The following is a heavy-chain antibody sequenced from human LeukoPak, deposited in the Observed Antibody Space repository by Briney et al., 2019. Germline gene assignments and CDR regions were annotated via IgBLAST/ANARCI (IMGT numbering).Heavy chain of an antibody. V-gene: IGHV3-48*04. CDR2: ISSSGSTI. Sequence: GGSLRLSCAASGLTVSSNSMSWVRQAQAPGLEWVSYISSSGSTIYYADSVKGRFTISRDNAKNSLYLQMNSLRAEDTAVYYCAELGITMIGGVWGKGTTVTISS. CDR1: GLTVSSNS. D-gene: IGHD3-10*02. CDR3: AELGITMIGGV. J-gene: IGHJ6*04.